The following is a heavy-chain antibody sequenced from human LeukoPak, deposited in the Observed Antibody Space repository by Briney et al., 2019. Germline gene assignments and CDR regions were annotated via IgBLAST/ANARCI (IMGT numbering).Heavy chain of an antibody. CDR3: ARVTYYYDSSGYYENLNQFDY. V-gene: IGHV3-11*01. CDR2: ISSSGSTI. Sequence: GGSLRLSCAASGFTFSDHYMSWIRQAPGKGLEWVSYISSSGSTIFYADSVKGRFTISRDNAKNSLYLQMNSLRAEDTAVYYCARVTYYYDSSGYYENLNQFDYWGQGTLVTVSS. CDR1: GFTFSDHY. J-gene: IGHJ4*02. D-gene: IGHD3-22*01.